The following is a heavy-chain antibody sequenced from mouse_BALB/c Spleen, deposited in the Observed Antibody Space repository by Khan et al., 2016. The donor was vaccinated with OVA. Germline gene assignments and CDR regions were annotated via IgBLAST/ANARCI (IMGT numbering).Heavy chain of an antibody. V-gene: IGHV5-6*01. CDR3: ADHLTGSFAY. CDR2: ISSGGDYT. J-gene: IGHJ3*01. CDR1: GFTFSSYS. D-gene: IGHD4-1*01. Sequence: EVELVESGGDLVKPGGSLKLSCAASGFTFSSYSMSWVRQTPDKRLEWVASISSGGDYTYSPDSVKGRFTISRDNAKNTLYLQMSDLKSEDTAMYYCADHLTGSFAYWGQVTLVTVSA.